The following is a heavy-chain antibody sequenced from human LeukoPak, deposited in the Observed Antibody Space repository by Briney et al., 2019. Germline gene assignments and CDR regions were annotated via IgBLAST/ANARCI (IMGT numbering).Heavy chain of an antibody. CDR1: GGTFSSYA. CDR3: AREADSGYSYGYGGDY. J-gene: IGHJ4*02. CDR2: IIPIFGTA. D-gene: IGHD5-18*01. V-gene: IGHV1-69*13. Sequence: ASVKVSCKASGGTFSSYAFSWVRQAPGQGLEWMGGIIPIFGTANYAQKFQGRVTITADESTSTAYMELSSLRSEDTAVYYCAREADSGYSYGYGGDYWGQGTLVTVSS.